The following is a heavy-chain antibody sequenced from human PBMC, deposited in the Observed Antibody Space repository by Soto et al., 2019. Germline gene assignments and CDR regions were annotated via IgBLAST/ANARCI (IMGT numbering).Heavy chain of an antibody. Sequence: PGGSLRLSCAASGFTFNNYAMSWVRQAPGKGLEWVSSISAGSTYYADSVKGRFIISRDSSKNTLYLQMHSLRAEDTAVYYCAKEISSTWFPLDSWGQGALVTVSS. V-gene: IGHV3-23*01. CDR2: ISAGST. CDR1: GFTFNNYA. CDR3: AKEISSTWFPLDS. J-gene: IGHJ4*02. D-gene: IGHD6-13*01.